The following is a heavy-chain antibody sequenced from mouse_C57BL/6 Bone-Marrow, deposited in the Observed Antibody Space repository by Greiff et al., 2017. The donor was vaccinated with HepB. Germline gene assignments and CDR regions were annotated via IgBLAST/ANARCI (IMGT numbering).Heavy chain of an antibody. CDR3: TTVGYGSVY. CDR2: IDPENGDT. J-gene: IGHJ2*01. CDR1: GFNIKDDY. D-gene: IGHD1-1*01. Sequence: VQLQQSGAELVRPGASVKLSCTASGFNIKDDYMHWVKQRPEQGLEWIGWIDPENGDTEYASKFQGKATITADTSSNTAYLQISSLTSEDTAVYYCTTVGYGSVYWGQGTTLTVSS. V-gene: IGHV14-4*01.